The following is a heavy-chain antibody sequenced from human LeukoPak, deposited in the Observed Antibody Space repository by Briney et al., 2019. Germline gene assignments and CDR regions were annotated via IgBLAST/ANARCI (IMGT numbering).Heavy chain of an antibody. J-gene: IGHJ4*02. CDR3: ARDVLAAVAGRDYYFDY. Sequence: GGSLRLSCAASGFTFSSYAMHWVRQAPGKGLEWVAVISYDGSNKYYADSVKGRFTISRDNSKNTLYLQMNSLRAEDTAVYYCARDVLAAVAGRDYYFDYWGQGTLVTVSS. CDR2: ISYDGSNK. D-gene: IGHD6-19*01. CDR1: GFTFSSYA. V-gene: IGHV3-30-3*01.